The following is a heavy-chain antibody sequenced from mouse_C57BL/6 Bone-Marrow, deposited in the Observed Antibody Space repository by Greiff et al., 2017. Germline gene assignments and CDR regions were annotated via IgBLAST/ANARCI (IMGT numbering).Heavy chain of an antibody. J-gene: IGHJ1*03. Sequence: EVQLQQSGAELVKPGASVKLSCTASGFNIKDYYMHWVKQRTEQGLEWIGRIDPEDGETKYAPKFPGKATITADTASNTAYLQLSSLTSEDTAVYYCARIPPYYYGSSYWYFDVWGTGTTVTVSS. CDR1: GFNIKDYY. CDR3: ARIPPYYYGSSYWYFDV. D-gene: IGHD1-1*01. V-gene: IGHV14-2*01. CDR2: IDPEDGET.